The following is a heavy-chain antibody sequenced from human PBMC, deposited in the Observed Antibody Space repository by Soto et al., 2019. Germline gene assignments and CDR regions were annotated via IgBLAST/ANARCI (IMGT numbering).Heavy chain of an antibody. CDR1: GFTFSSYS. J-gene: IGHJ5*02. CDR2: ISSSSSTI. D-gene: IGHD3-3*01. V-gene: IGHV3-48*01. Sequence: GGSLRLSCAASGFTFSSYSMNWVRQAPGKGLEWVSYISSSSSTIYYADSVKGRFTISRDNAKNSLYLQMNSLRAEDTAVYYCARVFGVVMKWFDPWGQGTLVTVSS. CDR3: ARVFGVVMKWFDP.